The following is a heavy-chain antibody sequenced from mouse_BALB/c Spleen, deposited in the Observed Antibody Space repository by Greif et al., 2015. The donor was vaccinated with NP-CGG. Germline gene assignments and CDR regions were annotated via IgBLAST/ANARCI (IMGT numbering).Heavy chain of an antibody. CDR3: ARDTVTFAY. CDR2: IRNKANGYTT. Sequence: VQLQQSGGGLVQPGGSLRLSCATSGFTFTDYYMSWVRQPPGKALEWLGFIRNKANGYTTEYSASVKGRFTISRDNSHRILSLQMNTPRAQGSAPYCCARDTVTFAYWGQGTLVTVSP. V-gene: IGHV7-3*02. D-gene: IGHD2-13*01. J-gene: IGHJ3*01. CDR1: GFTFTDYY.